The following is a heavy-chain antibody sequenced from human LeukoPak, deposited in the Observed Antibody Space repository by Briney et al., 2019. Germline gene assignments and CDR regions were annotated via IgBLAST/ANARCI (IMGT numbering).Heavy chain of an antibody. CDR1: GGSISSYY. J-gene: IGHJ4*02. V-gene: IGHV4-4*07. CDR2: IYTSGST. Sequence: SETLSLTCTVSGGSISSYYWSWIRQPAGKGLEWIGRIYTSGSTNYNPSLKSRVTMSVDTSKNQFSLKPSSVTAADTAVYYCARGPYSSGWGGAFGDYWGQGTLVTVSS. D-gene: IGHD6-25*01. CDR3: ARGPYSSGWGGAFGDY.